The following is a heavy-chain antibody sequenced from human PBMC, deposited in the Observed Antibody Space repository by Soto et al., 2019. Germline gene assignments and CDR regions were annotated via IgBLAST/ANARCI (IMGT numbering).Heavy chain of an antibody. CDR3: AREGYCSSTSCYLGWFDP. D-gene: IGHD2-2*01. CDR1: GFTFSSYA. Sequence: QVQLVESGGGVVQPGRSLRLSCAASGFTFSSYAMHWVRQAPGKGLEWVAVISYDGSNKYYADSMKGRFTISRDNSKNTLYLQMNSLRAEDTAVYYCAREGYCSSTSCYLGWFDPWGQGTLVTVSS. V-gene: IGHV3-30-3*01. J-gene: IGHJ5*02. CDR2: ISYDGSNK.